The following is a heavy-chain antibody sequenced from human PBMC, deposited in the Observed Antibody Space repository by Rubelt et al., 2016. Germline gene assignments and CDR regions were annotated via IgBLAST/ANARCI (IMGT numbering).Heavy chain of an antibody. Sequence: QVQLQESGPGLVKPSETLSLTCTVSGGSISSYYWSWIRQPPGKGLEWIGEINHSGSTNYNPSLKSRVTISVDTSKNQFSLKLSSVTAADTAVYYCARGWIAAAGSTFFDYWGQGTLVTVSS. J-gene: IGHJ4*02. V-gene: IGHV4-59*12. CDR2: INHSGST. CDR1: GGSISSYY. CDR3: ARGWIAAAGSTFFDY. D-gene: IGHD6-13*01.